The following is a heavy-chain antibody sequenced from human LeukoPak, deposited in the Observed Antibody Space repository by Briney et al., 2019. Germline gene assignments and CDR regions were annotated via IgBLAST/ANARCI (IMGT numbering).Heavy chain of an antibody. V-gene: IGHV3-33*01. Sequence: PGGSLRLSCAASGFTFSSYGMHWVRQAPDKGLEWVAVIWNDGSNKYYADSVKGRFTISRGNSKNTLYLQMNSLRAEDTAVYYCARIHSLYYYDSSGYGAFDIWGQGTMVTVSS. CDR1: GFTFSSYG. D-gene: IGHD3-22*01. CDR2: IWNDGSNK. J-gene: IGHJ3*02. CDR3: ARIHSLYYYDSSGYGAFDI.